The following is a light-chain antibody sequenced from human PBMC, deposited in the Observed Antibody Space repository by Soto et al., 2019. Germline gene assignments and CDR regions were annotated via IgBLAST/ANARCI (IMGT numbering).Light chain of an antibody. V-gene: IGKV4-1*01. CDR1: QSLLYRANGKTF. J-gene: IGKJ2*01. CDR2: WAS. CDR3: HQYYDSPHS. Sequence: DIVMTQSPDSLAVSLGERATIKCRSSQSLLYRANGKTFFGWFQQRPGQPPKRLIYWASTREFGVPDRFSGSGSGTDFTLAISSLQAEDGAVYYCHQYYDSPHSFGQGTRLAL.